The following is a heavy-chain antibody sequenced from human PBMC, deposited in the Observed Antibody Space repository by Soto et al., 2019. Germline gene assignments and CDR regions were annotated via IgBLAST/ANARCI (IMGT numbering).Heavy chain of an antibody. V-gene: IGHV1-2*02. CDR2: INPNSGAT. CDR1: GYTFTGYF. D-gene: IGHD3-3*01. J-gene: IGHJ5*02. Sequence: QVQLAQSGPEVKKPGASVKASCKAFGYTFTGYFMHWVRQAPGQGLEWLGWINPNSGATKYAQKFQGRVTLTRDTSINTAYMEMSMLRSDDTAVYYCARGGGTILAPLPWGQGTLVTVSS. CDR3: ARGGGTILAPLP.